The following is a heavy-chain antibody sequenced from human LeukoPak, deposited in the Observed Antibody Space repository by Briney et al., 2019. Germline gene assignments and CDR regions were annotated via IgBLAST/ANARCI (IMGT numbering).Heavy chain of an antibody. Sequence: GESLKISCKGSGYSFTSYWIGWVRQMPGKGLEWMGIIYPGDSDTRYSPSFQCQVTISADKSISTAYLQWSSLKASDTAMYYCASGASWDTAMVHFDYWGQGTLVTVSS. J-gene: IGHJ4*02. CDR3: ASGASWDTAMVHFDY. CDR1: GYSFTSYW. CDR2: IYPGDSDT. D-gene: IGHD5-18*01. V-gene: IGHV5-51*01.